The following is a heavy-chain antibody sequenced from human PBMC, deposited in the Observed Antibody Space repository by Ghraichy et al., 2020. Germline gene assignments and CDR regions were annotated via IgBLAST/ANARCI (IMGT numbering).Heavy chain of an antibody. J-gene: IGHJ5*01. D-gene: IGHD2-2*01. CDR2: ISGSGGKT. V-gene: IGHV3-23*01. CDR1: GFNFRNYA. Sequence: GESLKISCAASGFNFRNYAMSWVRQAPGKGLEWVSGISGSGGKTYYTDSVKGRFSISRDNAKNTLYLQMNSLSAEDTAVYYCARGSALVVVPSAITWFDSWGQGTLVTASS. CDR3: ARGSALVVVPSAITWFDS.